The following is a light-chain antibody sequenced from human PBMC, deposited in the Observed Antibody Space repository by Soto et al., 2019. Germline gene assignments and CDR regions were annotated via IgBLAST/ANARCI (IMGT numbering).Light chain of an antibody. CDR2: DVN. V-gene: IGLV2-18*02. CDR1: SSDVGRYNH. CDR3: SSYTGSTTLVV. Sequence: QSVLTQPPSVSGSPGQSGTISCTGTSSDVGRYNHVSWYQQPPGTAPKLMIYDVNNRPSGVPDRFSGSKSGNTASLTISGLQAEDEAEYYCSSYTGSTTLVVFGGGTKVTFL. J-gene: IGLJ2*01.